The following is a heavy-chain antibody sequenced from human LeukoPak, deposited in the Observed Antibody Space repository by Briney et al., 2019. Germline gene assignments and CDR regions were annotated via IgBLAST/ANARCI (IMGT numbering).Heavy chain of an antibody. Sequence: ASVNVSCKVSGYTLTELSMHWVRQAPGKGLEWMGGFDPEDGETIYAQKFQGRVTMTEDTSTDTAYMELSSLRSEDTAVYYCATGVGVWGSYRNNWFDPWGQGTLVTVSS. V-gene: IGHV1-24*01. CDR2: FDPEDGET. D-gene: IGHD3-16*01. J-gene: IGHJ5*02. CDR3: ATGVGVWGSYRNNWFDP. CDR1: GYTLTELS.